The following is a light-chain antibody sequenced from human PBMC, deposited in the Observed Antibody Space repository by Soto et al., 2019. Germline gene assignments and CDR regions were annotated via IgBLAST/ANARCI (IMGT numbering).Light chain of an antibody. J-gene: IGKJ1*01. V-gene: IGKV1-5*01. CDR2: DAS. Sequence: DIHRDQTPFTPSASVGDRGTNHCRASQNIERYMAWYQQKPGRAPSLIIYDASTLERGVPSRFSGSGSGTEFTLIISNLQPDDFATYYCQQFKDYVWTFGQGTKVDIK. CDR3: QQFKDYVWT. CDR1: QNIERY.